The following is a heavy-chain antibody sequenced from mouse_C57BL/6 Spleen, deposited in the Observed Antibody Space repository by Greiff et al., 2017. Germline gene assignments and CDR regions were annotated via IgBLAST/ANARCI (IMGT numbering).Heavy chain of an antibody. Sequence: VQLQQPGAELVKPGASVKLSCKASGYTFTSYWMHWVKQRPGQGLEWIGMIHPNSGSTNYNEKFKSKATLTVDKSSSTAYMQLSSLTSEDSAVYDCARSGELGRYIDVWGTGTTVTVSS. J-gene: IGHJ1*03. CDR1: GYTFTSYW. V-gene: IGHV1-64*01. CDR2: IHPNSGST. CDR3: ARSGELGRYIDV. D-gene: IGHD4-1*01.